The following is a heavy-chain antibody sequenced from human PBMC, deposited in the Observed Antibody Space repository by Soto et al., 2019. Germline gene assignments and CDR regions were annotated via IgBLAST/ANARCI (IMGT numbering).Heavy chain of an antibody. CDR1: GFTFSNAW. CDR2: IKSKTDGGTT. V-gene: IGHV3-15*07. CDR3: TTVYGGYYVGLDY. D-gene: IGHD3-22*01. Sequence: EVQLVESGGGLVKPGGSLRLSCAASGFTFSNAWMNWVRQAPGKGLEWVGRIKSKTDGGTTDYAAPVKGRFTISRDDSKSTLYLQMNSLKTEDTAVYYCTTVYGGYYVGLDYWGQGTLVTVSS. J-gene: IGHJ4*02.